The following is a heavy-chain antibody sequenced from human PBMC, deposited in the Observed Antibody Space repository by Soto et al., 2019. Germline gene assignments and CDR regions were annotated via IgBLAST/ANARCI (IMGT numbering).Heavy chain of an antibody. CDR1: GFTFSSYA. CDR2: ISGSSGST. Sequence: GGSLRLSCAASGFTFSSYAMSWVRQAPGKGLEGVSAISGSSGSTYYADSVKGRFTISRDNSKNTLYLQMNSLRAEDTAVYYCAKETRTYSGYDCDYWGQGTLVTVSS. J-gene: IGHJ4*02. D-gene: IGHD5-12*01. CDR3: AKETRTYSGYDCDY. V-gene: IGHV3-23*01.